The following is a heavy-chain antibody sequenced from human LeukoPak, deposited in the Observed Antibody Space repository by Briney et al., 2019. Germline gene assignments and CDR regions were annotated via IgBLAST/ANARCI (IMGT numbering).Heavy chain of an antibody. J-gene: IGHJ6*03. CDR1: GGTFSSYA. V-gene: IGHV1-69*01. CDR2: IISIFGTA. Sequence: SVKVSCKASGGTFSSYAISWVRQAPGQGLEWMGGIISIFGTANYAQKFQGRVTITADESTSTAYMELSSLRSEDTAVYYCARGGVVVAATPANYYYYYMDVWGKGTTVTVSS. D-gene: IGHD2-15*01. CDR3: ARGGVVVAATPANYYYYYMDV.